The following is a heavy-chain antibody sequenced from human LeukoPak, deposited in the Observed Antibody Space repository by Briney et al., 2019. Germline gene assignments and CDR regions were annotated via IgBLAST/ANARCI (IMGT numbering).Heavy chain of an antibody. V-gene: IGHV3-30*04. CDR1: GFTFSSYA. J-gene: IGHJ4*02. CDR2: IPYDGSNK. CDR3: ARDRDYGIDY. Sequence: GGSLRLSCAASGFTFSSYAMHWVRQAPGKGLEWVAVIPYDGSNKYYADSVKGRFTISRDNSKNTLYLQMNSLRAGDTAVYYCARDRDYGIDYWGQGTLVTVSS. D-gene: IGHD4-17*01.